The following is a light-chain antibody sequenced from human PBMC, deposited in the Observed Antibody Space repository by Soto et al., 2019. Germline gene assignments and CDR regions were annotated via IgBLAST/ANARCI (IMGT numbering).Light chain of an antibody. CDR3: QQSSNSPMYT. J-gene: IGKJ2*01. CDR1: QSIAFY. CDR2: AAS. V-gene: IGKV1-39*01. Sequence: DIQLTQSPSSLSASVGDRVTITCRASQSIAFYVNWFQQKPGRAPRLLIYAASSLQSGDPSRFSGSGSGTDFTPTINSLQPEDSATYFCQQSSNSPMYTFGQGTK.